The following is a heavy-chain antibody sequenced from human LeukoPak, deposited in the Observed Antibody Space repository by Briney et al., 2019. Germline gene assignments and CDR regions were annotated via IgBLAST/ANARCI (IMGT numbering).Heavy chain of an antibody. CDR1: GFTLTTYA. CDR3: AREGRRPTARPED. J-gene: IGHJ4*02. Sequence: GGSLRLSRAVSGFTLTTYAMSWVRQAPGKGLEWVSTVSGSGDSTDYADSVKGRFTISRDNSKNTVYLQMSSLRAEDTAVYYCAREGRRPTARPEDWGQGTLVTVSS. D-gene: IGHD6-6*01. CDR2: VSGSGDST. V-gene: IGHV3-23*01.